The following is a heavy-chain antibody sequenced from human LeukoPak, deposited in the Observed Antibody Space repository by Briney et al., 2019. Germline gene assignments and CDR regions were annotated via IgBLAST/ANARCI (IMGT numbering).Heavy chain of an antibody. CDR1: GFTFSSYA. CDR2: ISGGGGST. Sequence: GSLRLSCAASGFTFSSYAMSWVRQAPGKGLEWVSAISGGGGSTYYADSVKGRFTISRDNSKNTLYLQMNSLRVEDTAVYYCAKVVYDSSGYPARYFDLWGRGTLVTVSS. CDR3: AKVVYDSSGYPARYFDL. J-gene: IGHJ2*01. V-gene: IGHV3-23*01. D-gene: IGHD3-22*01.